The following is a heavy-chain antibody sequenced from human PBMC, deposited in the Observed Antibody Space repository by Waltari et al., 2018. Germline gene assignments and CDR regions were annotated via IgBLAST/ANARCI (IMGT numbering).Heavy chain of an antibody. CDR2: IYHSGST. CDR3: ARLRNFYYDSSGYQD. Sequence: QVQLQESGPGLVKPSGTLSLTCAVSGGSISSSNWWSWVRQPPGKGLEWIGEIYHSGSTNYNPSLKGRVTISVDKSKNQFSLKLSSVTAADTAVYYCARLRNFYYDSSGYQDWGQGTLVTVSS. CDR1: GGSISSSNW. D-gene: IGHD3-22*01. J-gene: IGHJ4*02. V-gene: IGHV4-4*02.